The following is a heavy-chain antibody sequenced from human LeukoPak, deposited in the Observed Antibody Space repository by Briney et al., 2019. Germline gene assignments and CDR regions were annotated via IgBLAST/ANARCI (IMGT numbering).Heavy chain of an antibody. CDR1: GGSISSGGYS. J-gene: IGHJ4*02. D-gene: IGHD1-1*01. CDR2: ISYTGST. Sequence: SETLSLTCAVSGGSISSGGYSWTWLRQPPGKGLEWIGYISYTGSTNYNPSLKSRVTISVDTSKNQFSLKLSSVTAADTAVYYCARWNRMIDYWGQGTLVTVSS. CDR3: ARWNRMIDY. V-gene: IGHV4-61*08.